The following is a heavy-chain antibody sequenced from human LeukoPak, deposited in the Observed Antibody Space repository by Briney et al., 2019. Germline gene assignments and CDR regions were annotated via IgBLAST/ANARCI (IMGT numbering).Heavy chain of an antibody. CDR3: ARVMIVVVTEGWFDP. CDR2: IYYSGST. CDR1: GGSISSGDYY. J-gene: IGHJ5*02. Sequence: SQTLSLTCTVSGGSISSGDYYWSWIRQPPGKGLEWIGYIYYSGSTYYNPSLKSRVTISVDTSKNQFSLELSSVTAADTAVYYCARVMIVVVTEGWFDPWGQGTLVTISS. D-gene: IGHD2-21*02. V-gene: IGHV4-30-4*01.